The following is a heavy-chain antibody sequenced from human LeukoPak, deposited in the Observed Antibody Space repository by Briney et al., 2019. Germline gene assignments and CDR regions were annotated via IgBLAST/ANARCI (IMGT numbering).Heavy chain of an antibody. CDR2: IWYDGSNK. V-gene: IGHV3-33*06. CDR1: GFTFSSYG. J-gene: IGHJ4*02. D-gene: IGHD6-19*01. Sequence: PGGSLRLSCAASGFTFSSYGMHWVRQAPGKGLEWVAVIWYDGSNKYYADSVKGRFTISRNNSKNTLYLQMNSLRAEDTAVYYCAKGAVAGPGGVYYFDYWGQGTLVTVSS. CDR3: AKGAVAGPGGVYYFDY.